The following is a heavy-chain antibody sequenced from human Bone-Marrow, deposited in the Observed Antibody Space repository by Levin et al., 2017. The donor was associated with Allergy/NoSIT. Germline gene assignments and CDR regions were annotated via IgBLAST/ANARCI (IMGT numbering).Heavy chain of an antibody. Sequence: ASVKVSCKASGYRFTNYGISWVRQAPGQGPEWMAWINVYNGDTAYAQRFQGRLTMTTETSTSTAYMELRSLRFDDTAIYYCARDLAWGVREVATRLMGGDWLDPWGQGTLVTVSS. V-gene: IGHV1-18*01. CDR1: GYRFTNYG. D-gene: IGHD2-8*01. CDR3: ARDLAWGVREVATRLMGGDWLDP. CDR2: INVYNGDT. J-gene: IGHJ5*02.